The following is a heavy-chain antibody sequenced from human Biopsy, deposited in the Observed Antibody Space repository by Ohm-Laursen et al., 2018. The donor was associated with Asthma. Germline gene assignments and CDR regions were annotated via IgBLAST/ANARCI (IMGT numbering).Heavy chain of an antibody. J-gene: IGHJ4*02. CDR3: ARKAGSCISRTCYSLDF. D-gene: IGHD2-2*01. Sequence: ASVKVSCKSLGGTFNTYVIGWVRQAPGQGLEWMGGINSVFGTTTYPQKFQDRVTITADDSTSIVYMGLSSLRSEDTAVYYCARKAGSCISRTCYSLDFWGQGTLVTVSS. CDR1: GGTFNTYV. V-gene: IGHV1-69*13. CDR2: INSVFGTT.